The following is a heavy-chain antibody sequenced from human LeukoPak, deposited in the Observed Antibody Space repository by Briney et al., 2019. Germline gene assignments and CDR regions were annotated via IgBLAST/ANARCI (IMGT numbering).Heavy chain of an antibody. CDR1: GGSISGSNYY. J-gene: IGHJ4*02. CDR2: VYYCRST. CDR3: ARRKITMIVVDTDTDF. D-gene: IGHD3-22*01. Sequence: SETLSLTCTVSGGSISGSNYYWGWHRQPPGKGLEWFGTVYYCRSTYYNPSLKSRVTISLDTSKSQFSLRLSSVTAADTAVYYCARRKITMIVVDTDTDFWGQGTLVTVSS. V-gene: IGHV4-39*01.